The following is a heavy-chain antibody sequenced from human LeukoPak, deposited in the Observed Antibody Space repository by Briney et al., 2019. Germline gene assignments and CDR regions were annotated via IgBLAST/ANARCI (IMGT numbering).Heavy chain of an antibody. Sequence: SETLSLTCAVYGGSFSGYYWSWIRQPPGKGLEWIGEINHSGSTNYNPSLKSRVTISVDTSKNQFSLKLSSVTAADTAVYYCARHGSGEIDYWGQGTLVTVSS. D-gene: IGHD3-10*01. V-gene: IGHV4-34*01. CDR2: INHSGST. J-gene: IGHJ4*02. CDR3: ARHGSGEIDY. CDR1: GGSFSGYY.